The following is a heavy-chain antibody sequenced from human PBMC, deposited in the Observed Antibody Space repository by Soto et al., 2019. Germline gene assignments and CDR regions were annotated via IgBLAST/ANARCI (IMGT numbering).Heavy chain of an antibody. CDR3: AWVIDNSTNRYLFVP. V-gene: IGHV4-31*03. Sequence: SETLSLTCTVSGCSISSGGYYWSWILHHPGKGLEWIGYIYYSGSTYYNPSLKSRVTISVDTSKNQFSLKLSSVTAADTAVYYCAWVIDNSTNRYLFVPWGQGTLVNVSS. CDR1: GCSISSGGYY. D-gene: IGHD3-9*01. J-gene: IGHJ5*02. CDR2: IYYSGST.